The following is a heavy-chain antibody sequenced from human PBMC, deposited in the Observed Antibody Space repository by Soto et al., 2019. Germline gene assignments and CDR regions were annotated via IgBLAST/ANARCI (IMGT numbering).Heavy chain of an antibody. CDR3: ARGGEQWLVRRAGMDV. J-gene: IGHJ6*02. D-gene: IGHD6-19*01. V-gene: IGHV3-13*01. CDR1: GFTFSSYD. CDR2: IGTAGDT. Sequence: EVQLVESGGGLVQPGGSLRLSCAASGFTFSSYDMHWVRQATGKGLEWVSAIGTAGDTYYPGSVKGRFTISRENAKNSLYLQMNSLRAGDTALYYCARGGEQWLVRRAGMDVWGQGTTVTVSS.